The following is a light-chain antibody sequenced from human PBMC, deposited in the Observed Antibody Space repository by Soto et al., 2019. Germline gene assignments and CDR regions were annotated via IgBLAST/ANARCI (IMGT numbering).Light chain of an antibody. J-gene: IGKJ1*01. CDR2: GAS. CDR1: QSVSSSY. CDR3: QQYGSSGT. V-gene: IGKV3-20*01. Sequence: EVVMTQSPATLSVSPGERATLSCRASQSVSSSYLAWYQQKPGQAPRLLIYGASSRASGTPDRFSGSGSGTDFTLTISRLEPEDFAVYCCQQYGSSGTFGQGTKVDIK.